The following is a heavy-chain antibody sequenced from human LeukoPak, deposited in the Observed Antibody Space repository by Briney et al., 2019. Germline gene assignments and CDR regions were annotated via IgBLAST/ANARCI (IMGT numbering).Heavy chain of an antibody. CDR2: INPNSGNT. Sequence: ASVKVSCKASGYIFIGYYMHWVRQAPGQGLEWMGWINPNSGNTGYAQKFQGRVTMTRNTSISTAYMELSSLRSEDTAVYYCARGTYYYDIGRTPGAFDIWGQGTMVTVSS. D-gene: IGHD3-22*01. CDR3: ARGTYYYDIGRTPGAFDI. J-gene: IGHJ3*02. V-gene: IGHV1-8*02. CDR1: GYIFIGYY.